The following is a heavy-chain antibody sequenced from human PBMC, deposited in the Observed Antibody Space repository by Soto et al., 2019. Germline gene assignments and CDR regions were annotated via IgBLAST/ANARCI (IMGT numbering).Heavy chain of an antibody. Sequence: QVQLVQSGAEVKKPGASVKVSCKASGYTFTSYGISWVRQAPGQGLVWRVCISAYNGNTNYAQKLQGKVTITTDTTTRTAYMDLSTLRSDDTAVYYCASDDYYDSSGHYHCDYWGQGTLVTVSS. J-gene: IGHJ4*02. V-gene: IGHV1-18*01. CDR2: ISAYNGNT. CDR3: ASDDYYDSSGHYHCDY. D-gene: IGHD3-22*01. CDR1: GYTFTSYG.